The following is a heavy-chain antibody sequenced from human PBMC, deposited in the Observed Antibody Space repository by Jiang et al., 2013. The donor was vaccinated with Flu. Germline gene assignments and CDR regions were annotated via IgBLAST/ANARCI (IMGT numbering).Heavy chain of an antibody. CDR2: VTHSGST. CDR3: ARRYAGRYSYYYGMDV. J-gene: IGHJ6*02. Sequence: VLLKPSETLSLTCAVFGGSFSGYYWTWIRQPPGKGLEWLGEVTHSGSTYYNPSLKSRVTISVDTSKNQFSLSLNSVTAADTAVYYCARRYAGRYSYYYGMDVWGQGVHGHRLL. D-gene: IGHD2-2*01. V-gene: IGHV4-34*01. CDR1: GGSFSGYY.